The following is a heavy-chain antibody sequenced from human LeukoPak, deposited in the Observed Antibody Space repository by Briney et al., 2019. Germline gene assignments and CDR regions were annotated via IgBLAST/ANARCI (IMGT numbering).Heavy chain of an antibody. CDR3: ARSEGRSPYYFDY. D-gene: IGHD1-26*01. V-gene: IGHV4-59*01. Sequence: SETLSLTCTVSGGSISSYYWGWIRQPPGKGLEWIGYIYYSGSTNYNPSLKSRVTISVDTSKNQFSPKLSSVTAADTAVYFCARSEGRSPYYFDYWGQGTLVTVSS. CDR2: IYYSGST. J-gene: IGHJ4*02. CDR1: GGSISSYY.